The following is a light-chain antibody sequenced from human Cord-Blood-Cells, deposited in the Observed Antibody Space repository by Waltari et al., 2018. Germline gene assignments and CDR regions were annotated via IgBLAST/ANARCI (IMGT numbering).Light chain of an antibody. CDR3: QQYDNLPRP. CDR2: DAS. V-gene: IGKV1-33*01. J-gene: IGKJ4*01. Sequence: DIQMTQSPSSLSASVGDSVTITCQASQDISNYLNWYQQKPGKAPKLLIYDASNLETGVPSRFSGSGSGTDFTFTISSLQPEDIATYYCQQYDNLPRPFGGGTKVEIK. CDR1: QDISNY.